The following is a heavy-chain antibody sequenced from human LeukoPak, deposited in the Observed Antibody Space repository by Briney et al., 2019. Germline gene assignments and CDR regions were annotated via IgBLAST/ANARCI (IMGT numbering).Heavy chain of an antibody. Sequence: GGSLRLSCAVSGFSFSSYGMHWVRQAPGKGLEWVAFIRYDANIEYYADSVKGRFTISRDNSKNTLYLQMNSLRAEDTAVYYCAKLGKTARFHIFPYYFDYWGQGTLVTVSS. CDR3: AKLGKTARFHIFPYYFDY. V-gene: IGHV3-30*02. CDR1: GFSFSSYG. CDR2: IRYDANIE. D-gene: IGHD6-6*01. J-gene: IGHJ4*02.